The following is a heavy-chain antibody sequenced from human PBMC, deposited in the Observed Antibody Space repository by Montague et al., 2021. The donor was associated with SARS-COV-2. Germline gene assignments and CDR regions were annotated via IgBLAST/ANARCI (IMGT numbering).Heavy chain of an antibody. CDR1: GGSIGAYY. CDR2: IDNSGST. Sequence: SETLSLTCTASGGSIGAYYWCWIRQPPGKGLEWIGYIDNSGSTNHNPSLESRVTMSVDTSKNQFSLKLNSVTAADTAVYYCARHGGNYAFDIWGRGTMVTVSS. V-gene: IGHV4-59*01. J-gene: IGHJ3*02. D-gene: IGHD4-23*01. CDR3: ARHGGNYAFDI.